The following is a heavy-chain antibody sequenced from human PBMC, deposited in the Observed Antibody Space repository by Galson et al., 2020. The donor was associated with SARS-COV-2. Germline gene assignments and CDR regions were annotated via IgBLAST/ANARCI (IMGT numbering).Heavy chain of an antibody. CDR1: GFTVNTNY. CDR2: IYVGGDT. D-gene: IGHD3-10*01. J-gene: IGHJ6*02. V-gene: IGHV3-53*05. Sequence: QLGESLKISCAASGFTVNTNYMRWVRQAPGKGLEWVSDIYVGGDTFYADSVKGRFTISRDSLKNTRCLQINSLRGEDTAVYYCATAPRGYDYGMDVWGQGTTVTVSS. CDR3: ATAPRGYDYGMDV.